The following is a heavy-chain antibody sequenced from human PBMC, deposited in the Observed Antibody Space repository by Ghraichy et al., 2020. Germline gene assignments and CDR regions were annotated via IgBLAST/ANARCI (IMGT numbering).Heavy chain of an antibody. Sequence: GGSLRLSCAASGFTFSSYGMHWVRQAPGKGLEWVAVIWYDGSNKYYADSVKGRFTISRDNSKNTLYLQMNSLRAEDTAVYYCAALIVVVAALPDAFDIWGQGTMVTVSS. D-gene: IGHD2-15*01. CDR1: GFTFSSYG. J-gene: IGHJ3*02. CDR3: AALIVVVAALPDAFDI. CDR2: IWYDGSNK. V-gene: IGHV3-33*01.